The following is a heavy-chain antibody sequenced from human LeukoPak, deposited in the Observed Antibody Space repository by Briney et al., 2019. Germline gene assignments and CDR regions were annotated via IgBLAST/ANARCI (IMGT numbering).Heavy chain of an antibody. CDR3: ARSRATAMPTDY. J-gene: IGHJ4*02. CDR2: INHSGSS. V-gene: IGHV4-34*01. D-gene: IGHD5-18*01. Sequence: SETLSQTLLFNVGSYRGYYWSGLRPPAGKGVAWIGEINHSGSSNYNPSRKSRITISEDTSKSQFSQKLSSVTAADTAVYFCARSRATAMPTDYWGQGTLVTVSS. CDR1: VGSYRGYY.